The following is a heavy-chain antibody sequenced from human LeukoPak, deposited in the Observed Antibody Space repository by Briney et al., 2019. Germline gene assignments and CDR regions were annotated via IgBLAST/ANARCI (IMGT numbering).Heavy chain of an antibody. CDR2: ISAYNGNT. CDR1: GYTFTSYG. Sequence: ASVKVSCKASGYTFTSYGISWVRQAPGQGLEWMGWISAYNGNTNYARKLQGRVTMTTDTSTSTAYMELRSLRSDDTAVYYCARWDSSSWYPYFDYWGQGTLVTVSS. CDR3: ARWDSSSWYPYFDY. J-gene: IGHJ4*02. V-gene: IGHV1-18*01. D-gene: IGHD6-13*01.